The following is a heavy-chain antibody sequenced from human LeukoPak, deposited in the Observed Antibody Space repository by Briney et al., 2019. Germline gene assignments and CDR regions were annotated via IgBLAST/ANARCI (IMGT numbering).Heavy chain of an antibody. V-gene: IGHV3-30*03. CDR3: ARDPRVGALSD. D-gene: IGHD1-26*01. Sequence: GGSLRLSCAASGFAFSSYGMHWVRQAPGKGLEWVAVISYDGSNKYCADSVKGRFTISRDNSKNTLYLQMNSLRAEDTAVYYCARDPRVGALSDWGQGTLVTVSS. CDR1: GFAFSSYG. J-gene: IGHJ4*02. CDR2: ISYDGSNK.